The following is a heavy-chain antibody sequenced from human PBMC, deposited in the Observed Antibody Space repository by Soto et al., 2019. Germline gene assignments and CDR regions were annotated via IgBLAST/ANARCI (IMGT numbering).Heavy chain of an antibody. Sequence: EVQLLESGGDLVQPGGSLRLSCAASGFSFSTYAMSWVRQAPGRGLEWVSAIGSSGDSTYYVDSVKGRFTISRDSSKNTLFLFMHNLRAEDTAVYYCAKEGRSSRFLDDWGQGTLVTVSS. D-gene: IGHD6-13*01. J-gene: IGHJ4*02. V-gene: IGHV3-23*01. CDR3: AKEGRSSRFLDD. CDR1: GFSFSTYA. CDR2: IGSSGDST.